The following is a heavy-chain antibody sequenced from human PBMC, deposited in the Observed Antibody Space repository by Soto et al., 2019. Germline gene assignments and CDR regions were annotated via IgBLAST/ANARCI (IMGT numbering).Heavy chain of an antibody. Sequence: EVQLVESRGGLVQPGGSLRISCAASGFTVSSNYMTWVRQAPGKELEWVSVIFYGGSTYYADSVKGRFTISRDNSKNMLYLQMNSLRAEDTAVYYCATTGMGVTLYYYYYGMDVWGQGTTVTVSS. CDR1: GFTVSSNY. CDR2: IFYGGST. J-gene: IGHJ6*02. CDR3: ATTGMGVTLYYYYYGMDV. V-gene: IGHV3-66*01. D-gene: IGHD1-26*01.